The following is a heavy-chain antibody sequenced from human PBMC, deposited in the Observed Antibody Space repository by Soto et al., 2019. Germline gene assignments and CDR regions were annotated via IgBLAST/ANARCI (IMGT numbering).Heavy chain of an antibody. V-gene: IGHV3-9*01. J-gene: IGHJ4*02. CDR1: GFIFDDYA. Sequence: EVQLVESGGGLVQPGRSLRLSCVASGFIFDDYAMHWVRQTPGKGLEWVSSISWKSHKIDYADSVKGRFTISRDNAKNALYLQMNSLRGEDTAFYYCAKPFEFGENSNAYFDSWGQGTLVTVSS. CDR2: ISWKSHKI. CDR3: AKPFEFGENSNAYFDS. D-gene: IGHD2-21*01.